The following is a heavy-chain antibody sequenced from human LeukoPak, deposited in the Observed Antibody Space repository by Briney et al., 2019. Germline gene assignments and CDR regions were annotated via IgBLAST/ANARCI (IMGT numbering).Heavy chain of an antibody. CDR2: IYSGGST. V-gene: IGHV3-53*01. J-gene: IGHJ6*02. Sequence: GGSLRLSCAASGFTFDDYAMHWVRQAPGKGLEWVSVIYSGGSTYYADSVKGRFTISRDNSKNTLYLQMNSLRAEDTAVYYCASPIAAAGPYYYYGMDVWGQGTTVTVSS. CDR3: ASPIAAAGPYYYYGMDV. CDR1: GFTFDDYA. D-gene: IGHD6-13*01.